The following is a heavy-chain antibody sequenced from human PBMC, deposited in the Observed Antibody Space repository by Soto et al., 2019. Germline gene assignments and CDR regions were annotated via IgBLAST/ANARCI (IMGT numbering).Heavy chain of an antibody. CDR2: INAGNGNT. Sequence: QVKLVQSGAEVKKPGASVKVSCKASGYTFTSYAMHWVRQAPGQRLEWMGWINAGNGNTKYSQKFQVRVTITRDTSTSTAYMELSSLRSEDTAGYYCARPHWGSSGWYKGYFDYWGQGTLVTVSS. CDR1: GYTFTSYA. J-gene: IGHJ4*02. CDR3: ARPHWGSSGWYKGYFDY. D-gene: IGHD6-19*01. V-gene: IGHV1-3*01.